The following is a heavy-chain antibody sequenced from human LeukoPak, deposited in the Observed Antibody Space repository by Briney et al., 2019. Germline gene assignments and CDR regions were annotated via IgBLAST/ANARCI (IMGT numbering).Heavy chain of an antibody. V-gene: IGHV3-23*01. CDR2: ISGSGGST. J-gene: IGHJ6*03. CDR3: ATEPRNYYYYYMDV. CDR1: GFTFSSCA. Sequence: GGSLRLSCAAPGFTFSSCAMSWVRQAPGKGLEWVSAISGSGGSTYYADSVKGRFTISRDNSKNTLYLQMNGLRAEGTAVYYCATEPRNYYYYYMDVWGKGTTVTVSS. D-gene: IGHD1-14*01.